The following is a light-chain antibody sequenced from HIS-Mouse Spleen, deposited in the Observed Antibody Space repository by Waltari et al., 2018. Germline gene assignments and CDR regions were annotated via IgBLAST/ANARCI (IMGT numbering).Light chain of an antibody. J-gene: IGKJ2*01. Sequence: DIQMTQSPSTLSASVGDRVTITCRASQGISSWLAWYQQKPGKAPKLLIYKASSLESGVPSRFSGSGSGTEFTLTISSLQPDDFATYYCQQYNSYSRYTFGQGTKLEIK. CDR2: KAS. V-gene: IGKV1-5*03. CDR1: QGISSW. CDR3: QQYNSYSRYT.